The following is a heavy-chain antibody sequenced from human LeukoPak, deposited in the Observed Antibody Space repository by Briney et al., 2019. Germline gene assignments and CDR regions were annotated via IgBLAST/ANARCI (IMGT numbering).Heavy chain of an antibody. CDR2: INQDGSER. CDR1: GFIFSGYW. D-gene: IGHD3-10*01. CDR3: ARGEVYGSGKTDY. J-gene: IGHJ4*02. V-gene: IGHV3-7*01. Sequence: GGSLRLSCAASGFIFSGYWMTWVRQAPGKGLEWVANINQDGSERYYVDSVKGRFTISRDNAKNTLYLQMNSLRAEDTAVYYCARGEVYGSGKTDYWGQGTLVTVSS.